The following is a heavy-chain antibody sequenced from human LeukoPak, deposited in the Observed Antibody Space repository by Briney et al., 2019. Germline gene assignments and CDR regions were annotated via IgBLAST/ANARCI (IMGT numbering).Heavy chain of an antibody. CDR3: ARFDQVSETAGGY. V-gene: IGHV1-8*03. CDR1: GYTFTSYD. D-gene: IGHD5/OR15-5a*01. Sequence: GASVKVSCKASGYTFTSYDINWVRQATGQGLEWMGWMNPNSGNTGYAQKFQGRVTITRNTSISTAYMELSSLISDDTAVYYCARFDQVSETAGGYWGQGTLVTVSS. J-gene: IGHJ4*02. CDR2: MNPNSGNT.